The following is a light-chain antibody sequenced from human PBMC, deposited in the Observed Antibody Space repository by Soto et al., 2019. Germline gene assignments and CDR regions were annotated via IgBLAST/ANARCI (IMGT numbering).Light chain of an antibody. CDR3: MQGSHWPPIT. V-gene: IGKV2-30*02. J-gene: IGKJ5*01. CDR1: QSLVHSDGNTY. Sequence: DVVVTQSPLSLPVTLGQASSISCRSSQSLVHSDGNTYLSWFHQRTGQSPRRLIXKVSNRDSGVPDRFSGSGSGTDFTLKISRVEDEDVGVYYCMQGSHWPPITFGQGTRLEIK. CDR2: KVS.